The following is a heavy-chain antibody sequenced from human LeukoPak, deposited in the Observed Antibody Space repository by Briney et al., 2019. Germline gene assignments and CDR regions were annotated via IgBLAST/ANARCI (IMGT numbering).Heavy chain of an antibody. D-gene: IGHD1-7*01. Sequence: PSETLSLTCTVSGYSISSGYYWGWIRQPPGKGLGWSGSIYHSGSTYYNPSLKSRVTISVDTSKNQFSLKLSSVTAADTAVYYCARVLELGYYFDYWGQGTLVTVSS. CDR1: GYSISSGYY. CDR3: ARVLELGYYFDY. V-gene: IGHV4-38-2*02. CDR2: IYHSGST. J-gene: IGHJ4*02.